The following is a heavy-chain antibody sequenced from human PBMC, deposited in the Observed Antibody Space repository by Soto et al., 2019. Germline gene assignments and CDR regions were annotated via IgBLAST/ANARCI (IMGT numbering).Heavy chain of an antibody. CDR2: ISSSSSNI. Sequence: GGSLRLSCAASGFTFSSYAMSWVRQAPGKGLEWVSSISSSSSNIYYADSVKGRFTISRDNAKNSLYLQMNSLRAEDTAVYYCARDDRSSSSSDYWGQGTLVTVSS. CDR3: ARDDRSSSSSDY. CDR1: GFTFSSYA. J-gene: IGHJ4*02. D-gene: IGHD6-13*01. V-gene: IGHV3-21*01.